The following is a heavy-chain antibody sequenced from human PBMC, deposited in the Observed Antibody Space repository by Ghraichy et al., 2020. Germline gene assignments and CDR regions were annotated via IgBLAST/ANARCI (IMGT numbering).Heavy chain of an antibody. CDR2: INSDGTTT. J-gene: IGHJ4*02. CDR1: GFTLSSQW. D-gene: IGHD6-13*01. CDR3: ARRAGSLDY. V-gene: IGHV3-74*01. Sequence: GESLRLSCAASGFTLSSQWMHWVRQAAGKGLEWVSRINSDGTTTDYADSVRGRFTISRDNAKNTLYLQMSSLRAEDTAVYYCARRAGSLDYWGQGTLVTVSS.